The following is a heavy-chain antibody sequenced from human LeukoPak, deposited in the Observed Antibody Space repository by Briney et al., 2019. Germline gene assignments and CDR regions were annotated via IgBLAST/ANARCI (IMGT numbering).Heavy chain of an antibody. V-gene: IGHV3-53*01. CDR1: GFTVSSNY. CDR2: IYSGGST. Sequence: GGSLRLSCAASGFTVSSNYTSWVRQAPGKGLEWVSVIYSGGSTYYADSVKGRFTISRDNSKNTLYLQMNSLRAEDTAVYYCARVLELPYFDYWGQRTLVTVSS. CDR3: ARVLELPYFDY. J-gene: IGHJ4*02. D-gene: IGHD1-26*01.